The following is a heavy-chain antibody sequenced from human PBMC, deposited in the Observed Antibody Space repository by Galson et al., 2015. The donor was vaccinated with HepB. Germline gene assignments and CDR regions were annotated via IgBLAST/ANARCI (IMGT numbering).Heavy chain of an antibody. CDR1: GFTFSNYV. J-gene: IGHJ4*02. CDR3: ARDFWGHCTGGRCSWSYLDF. D-gene: IGHD2-8*02. V-gene: IGHV3-30*04. Sequence: SLRLSCAASGFTFSNYVLHWVRQAPGKGLEWVAVMSLDGPNKYYADSVKGRFTISRDNSKNTLYLQINSLRAEDTAVYYCARDFWGHCTGGRCSWSYLDFWGQGTLVTVSS. CDR2: MSLDGPNK.